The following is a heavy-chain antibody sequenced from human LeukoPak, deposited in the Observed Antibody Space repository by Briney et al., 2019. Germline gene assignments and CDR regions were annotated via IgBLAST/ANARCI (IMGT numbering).Heavy chain of an antibody. CDR3: ARSISGTRSKFDC. CDR2: IYYGGRT. CDR1: GGPISSYY. D-gene: IGHD1/OR15-1a*01. V-gene: IGHV4-59*08. J-gene: IGHJ5*01. Sequence: PSETLSLPCTVSGGPISSYYWSWIRQPPGKGLEWIGYIYYGGRTNYNPSLKSRATMSIDTAKNHFSLNLTSVTAADTAVYYCARSISGTRSKFDCWGQGTLVTVSS.